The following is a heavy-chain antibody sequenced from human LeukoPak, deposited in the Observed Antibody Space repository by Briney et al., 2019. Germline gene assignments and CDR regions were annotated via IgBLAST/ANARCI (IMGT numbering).Heavy chain of an antibody. J-gene: IGHJ4*02. V-gene: IGHV1-69*06. CDR3: AKDLVVRGPYYFDY. Sequence: SVKVSCKASGGTFSSYAISWVRQAPGQGLEWMGGIIPIFGTANYAQKFQGRVTITADKSTSTAYMELSSLRAEDTAVYYCAKDLVVRGPYYFDYWGQGTLVTVSS. CDR1: GGTFSSYA. D-gene: IGHD3-10*01. CDR2: IIPIFGTA.